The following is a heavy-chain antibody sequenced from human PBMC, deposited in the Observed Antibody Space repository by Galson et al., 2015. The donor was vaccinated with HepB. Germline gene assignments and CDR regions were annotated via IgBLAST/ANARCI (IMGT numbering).Heavy chain of an antibody. J-gene: IGHJ4*01. Sequence: VKVSCKVSGYTFSELYMHWVQQAPGKGLEWMGVVNPADGETVYAEKFQGRLTITADTSTDTSYMELSSLRSEDTAVYYCATFLLVSRAPVVWGKGTPVTVSS. V-gene: IGHV1-69-2*01. CDR1: GYTFSELY. D-gene: IGHD2-21*01. CDR3: ATFLLVSRAPVV. CDR2: VNPADGET.